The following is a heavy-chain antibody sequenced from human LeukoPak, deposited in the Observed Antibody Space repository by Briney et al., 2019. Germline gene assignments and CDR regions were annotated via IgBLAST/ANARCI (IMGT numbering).Heavy chain of an antibody. J-gene: IGHJ5*02. D-gene: IGHD6-13*01. CDR2: INPSGGST. CDR3: ARDGGVAAAGPFDP. Sequence: ASVKVSCKASGYTFTGYYMHWVRQAPGQGLEWMGIINPSGGSTSYAQKFQGRITMTRDTSTSTVYMELSSLRSEDTAMYYCARDGGVAAAGPFDPWGQGTLVTVSS. V-gene: IGHV1-46*01. CDR1: GYTFTGYY.